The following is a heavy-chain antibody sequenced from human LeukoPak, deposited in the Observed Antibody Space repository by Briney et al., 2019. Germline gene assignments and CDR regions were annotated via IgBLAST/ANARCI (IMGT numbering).Heavy chain of an antibody. V-gene: IGHV3-66*01. Sequence: GGSLRLSCAASGFTVSSNYMSWVRQAPGKGLEWVSVIYSGGSTYYADSVKGRFTISRDNSKNTLYLQMNSLKAEDTAVYYCAFGEDSSGMDVWGQGTTVTVSS. D-gene: IGHD3-10*01. CDR3: AFGEDSSGMDV. CDR2: IYSGGST. J-gene: IGHJ6*02. CDR1: GFTVSSNY.